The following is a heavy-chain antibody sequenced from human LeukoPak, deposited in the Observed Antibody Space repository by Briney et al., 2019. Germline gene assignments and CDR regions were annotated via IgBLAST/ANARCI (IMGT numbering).Heavy chain of an antibody. D-gene: IGHD3-10*01. J-gene: IGHJ4*02. CDR3: GGSGSYYTPSYY. V-gene: IGHV3-23*01. CDR2: ISDGGVT. CDR1: GFTFSSYA. Sequence: PGGSLRLSCVASGFTFSSYAMSWVRQAPGRGLEWVSVISDGGVTYYADSVKGRFTISRDDSNDTLYLQMNSLRPEDTAVYYCGGSGSYYTPSYYWGQGTLVTVSS.